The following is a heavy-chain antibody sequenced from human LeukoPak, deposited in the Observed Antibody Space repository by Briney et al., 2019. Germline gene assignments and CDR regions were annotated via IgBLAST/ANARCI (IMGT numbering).Heavy chain of an antibody. CDR2: IIPILGIA. V-gene: IGHV1-69*04. D-gene: IGHD1-26*01. CDR3: ARDGTGNFDP. Sequence: ASVKVSCKASGGTFSSYAISWVRQAPGQGLEWMGRIIPILGIANYAQKFQDRVTITADKSTSTAYMELSSLRSEDTAVYYCARDGTGNFDPWGQGTLVTVSS. CDR1: GGTFSSYA. J-gene: IGHJ5*02.